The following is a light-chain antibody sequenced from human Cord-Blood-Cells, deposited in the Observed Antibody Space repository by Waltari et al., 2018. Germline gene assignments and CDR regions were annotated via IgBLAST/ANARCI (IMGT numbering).Light chain of an antibody. CDR2: RNN. CDR3: AAWDDSLNGYV. Sequence: QSVLTQPPSASGTPGQRVTISCSGSSSNIGSNTVNWYQQLPGTAPKLLSYRNNQRPSGVPGRLSGSKSGTSASLAISGLQAEDEADYYCAAWDDSLNGYVFGTGTKVTVL. J-gene: IGLJ1*01. CDR1: SSNIGSNT. V-gene: IGLV1-44*01.